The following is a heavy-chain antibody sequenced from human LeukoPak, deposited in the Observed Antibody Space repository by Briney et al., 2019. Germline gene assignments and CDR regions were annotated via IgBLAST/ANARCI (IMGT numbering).Heavy chain of an antibody. Sequence: GASVKVSCKASGYTFTGYYMNWVRQGPGQGLEWMGWINPNSGGTNNVQRFQGRVTMIRDTSINTAYMELSRLRSDDTAVYYCARSYGSGRRDAFDIWGQGTMVTVSS. CDR1: GYTFTGYY. V-gene: IGHV1-2*02. CDR2: INPNSGGT. D-gene: IGHD3-10*01. CDR3: ARSYGSGRRDAFDI. J-gene: IGHJ3*02.